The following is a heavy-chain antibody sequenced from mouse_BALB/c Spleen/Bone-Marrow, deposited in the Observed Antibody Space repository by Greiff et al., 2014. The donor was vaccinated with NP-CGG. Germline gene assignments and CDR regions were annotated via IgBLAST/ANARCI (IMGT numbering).Heavy chain of an antibody. J-gene: IGHJ4*01. Sequence: EVQRVESGGDLVKPGGSLKLSCAASGFTFSSYGMSWGRQTPDKRLEWVATISSGGSNTYYPDSVKGRFTISRDNAKNTLCLQMSSLKSEDTAMYYCARHQRYYAMDYWGQGTSVTVSS. CDR1: GFTFSSYG. CDR2: ISSGGSNT. CDR3: ARHQRYYAMDY. V-gene: IGHV5-6*01.